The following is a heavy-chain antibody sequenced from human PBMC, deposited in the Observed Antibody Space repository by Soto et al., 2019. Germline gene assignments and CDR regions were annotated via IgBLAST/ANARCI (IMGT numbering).Heavy chain of an antibody. V-gene: IGHV4-39*07. CDR3: VRASTLDY. CDR2: IYYSGNA. CDR1: GATINRGSYY. Sequence: QLQLQESGPGLVKPPETLSLTCSVSGATINRGSYYWGWVRQPPGKGLEWIGSIYYSGNAYYCPSLKNRVTISVDTSKNQFSLKVISVTSADTAVYYCVRASTLDYWGQGILVTVSS. J-gene: IGHJ4*02.